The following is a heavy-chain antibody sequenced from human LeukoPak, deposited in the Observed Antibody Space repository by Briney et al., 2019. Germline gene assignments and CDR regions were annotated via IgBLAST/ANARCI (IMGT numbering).Heavy chain of an antibody. V-gene: IGHV3-30*03. CDR2: ISYDGSNE. D-gene: IGHD6-13*01. J-gene: IGHJ5*02. CDR1: GFTFSTYG. Sequence: GGSLRLSCAASGFTFSTYGMHWVRQAPGKGLEWVAVISYDGSNEYYADSLKGRFTISRDNSKSTLYLQMNSLRDEDTAVYYCARDSIATGGSGSVHNWFDPWGQGTLVTVSS. CDR3: ARDSIATGGSGSVHNWFDP.